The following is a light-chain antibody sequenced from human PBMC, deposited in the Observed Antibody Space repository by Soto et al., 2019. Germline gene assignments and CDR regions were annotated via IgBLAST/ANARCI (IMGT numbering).Light chain of an antibody. V-gene: IGKV3-15*01. J-gene: IGKJ1*01. CDR3: QQYNNWPQT. Sequence: EIVMTQSPAILSVSPGERAALSCRASQSVSSNLAWYQQKPGQAPRLLIYGASTRATGVPARFRGSGYGTEFTLTISSLQSEDFAEYHCQQYNNWPQTFGQGTKVDIK. CDR2: GAS. CDR1: QSVSSN.